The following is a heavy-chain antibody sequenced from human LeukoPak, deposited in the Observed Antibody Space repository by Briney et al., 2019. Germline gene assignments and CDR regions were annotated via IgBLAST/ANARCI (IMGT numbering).Heavy chain of an antibody. CDR1: GYTFTGYY. CDR3: AAGYCSSTSCQTQSYYYGMDV. CDR2: INPNSGGT. V-gene: IGHV1-2*02. D-gene: IGHD2-2*01. J-gene: IGHJ6*02. Sequence: GASVKVSCKASGYTFTGYYMRWVRQAPGQGLEWMGWINPNSGGTNYAQKFQGRVTMTRDTSISTAYMELSRLRSDDTAVYYCAAGYCSSTSCQTQSYYYGMDVWGQGTTVTVSS.